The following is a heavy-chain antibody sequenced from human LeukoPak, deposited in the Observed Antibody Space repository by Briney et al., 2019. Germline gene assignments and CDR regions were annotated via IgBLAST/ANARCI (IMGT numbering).Heavy chain of an antibody. CDR3: ATVLMVRGVIVWFDP. J-gene: IGHJ5*02. D-gene: IGHD3-10*01. V-gene: IGHV1-24*01. Sequence: VSVKVSCKVSGYTLTELSMHWVRQAPGKGLEWMGGFGPEDGETIYAQKFQGRVTMTEDTSTDTAYMELSSLRSEDTAVYYCATVLMVRGVIVWFDPWGQGTLVTVSS. CDR2: FGPEDGET. CDR1: GYTLTELS.